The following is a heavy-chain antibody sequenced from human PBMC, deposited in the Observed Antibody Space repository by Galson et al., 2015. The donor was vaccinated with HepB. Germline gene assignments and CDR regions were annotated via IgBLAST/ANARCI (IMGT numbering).Heavy chain of an antibody. CDR2: IKHDGSEK. CDR3: ARDNRGREYSSSSKVSYNYYSYMDV. D-gene: IGHD6-6*01. V-gene: IGHV3-7*01. J-gene: IGHJ6*03. Sequence: SLRLSCAASEFTFSSYWMTWVRQAPGKGLEWVANIKHDGSEKYYVDSVKGRFTISRDNAKNSLYLEMNSLRAENTAVYFCARDNRGREYSSSSKVSYNYYSYMDVWGKGTTVAVSS. CDR1: EFTFSSYW.